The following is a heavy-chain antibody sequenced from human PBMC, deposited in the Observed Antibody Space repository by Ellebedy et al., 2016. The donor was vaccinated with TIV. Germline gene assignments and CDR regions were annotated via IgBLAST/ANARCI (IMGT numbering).Heavy chain of an antibody. Sequence: ASVKVSCXASGNTLSIYEINWLRRASRQGLEWMGRVLPNSEKTDFAQNFKGRLTMTRDTSITTAYLELGRLTSDDTAVYYCARGPTTGNMDVWGQGTAVIVS. D-gene: IGHD3-10*01. CDR3: ARGPTTGNMDV. CDR1: GNTLSIYE. J-gene: IGHJ6*02. V-gene: IGHV1-8*01. CDR2: VLPNSEKT.